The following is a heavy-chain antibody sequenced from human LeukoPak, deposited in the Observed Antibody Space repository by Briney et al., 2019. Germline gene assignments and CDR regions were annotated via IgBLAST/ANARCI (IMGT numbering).Heavy chain of an antibody. J-gene: IGHJ5*02. CDR2: INPNSGGT. Sequence: ASVKVSYKASGYTFTGYYMYWVRQAPGQGLEWMGWINPNSGGTNYAQKFQGRVTMTRDTSISTAYMELSRLRSDDTAVFYCARDLEEWFDPWGQGTLVTVSS. CDR3: ARDLEEWFDP. CDR1: GYTFTGYY. V-gene: IGHV1-2*02.